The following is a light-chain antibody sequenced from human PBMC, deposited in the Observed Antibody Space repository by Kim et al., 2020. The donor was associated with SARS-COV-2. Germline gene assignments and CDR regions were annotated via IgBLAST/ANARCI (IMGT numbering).Light chain of an antibody. CDR3: ATCDNSVSVLYV. CDR1: SSNIGSNY. J-gene: IGLJ1*01. V-gene: IGLV1-47*01. CDR2: RNN. Sequence: QSVLTQPPSASGSPGQSVTISCSGSSSNIGSNYVYWYQQPPGTAPKLTIYRNNQRPSGVPARFSGSMSGTSASRAISGLRSEDEADYYCATCDNSVSVLYVFGTGTKVTVL.